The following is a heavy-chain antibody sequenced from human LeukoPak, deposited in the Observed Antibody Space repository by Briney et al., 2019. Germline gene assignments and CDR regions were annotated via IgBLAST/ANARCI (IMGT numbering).Heavy chain of an antibody. J-gene: IGHJ3*02. CDR2: IYTSAST. D-gene: IGHD5-24*01. CDR1: GGSISNYY. V-gene: IGHV4-4*07. CDR3: ARGRYCSATICSGGDAFDI. Sequence: SETLSLTCTVSGGSISNYYWSRIRQSAGKGLEWIGRIYTSASTNYNPSLKSRVTLSVDASKNQFSLRLSSLTAADTAVYYCARGRYCSATICSGGDAFDIWGQGTVVTVSS.